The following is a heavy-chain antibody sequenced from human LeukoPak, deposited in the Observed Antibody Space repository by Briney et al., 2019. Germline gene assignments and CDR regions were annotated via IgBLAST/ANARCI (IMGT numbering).Heavy chain of an antibody. Sequence: GGSLRLSCAASGFTLSNYAMHWVRQAPGKGLEWVAVIWNDGGNENYADSVKGRFTISRDTSRNTLSLQMNSLGVDDAAVYWCARCPYGDCYYYGMDVWGQGTTVTVSS. J-gene: IGHJ6*02. V-gene: IGHV3-33*01. CDR3: ARCPYGDCYYYGMDV. CDR2: IWNDGGNE. D-gene: IGHD4-17*01. CDR1: GFTLSNYA.